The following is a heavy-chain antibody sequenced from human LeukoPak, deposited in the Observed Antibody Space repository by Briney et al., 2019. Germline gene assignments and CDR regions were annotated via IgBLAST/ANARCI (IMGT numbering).Heavy chain of an antibody. CDR1: GGSISSTFYY. D-gene: IGHD6-19*01. V-gene: IGHV4-39*01. CDR2: IYYSGIT. Sequence: SETLSLTCTVSGGSISSTFYYWGWIRQPPGKGLEWVGRIYYSGITYYNPSLKSRVTISVDTSKNQFSLKLSSVTAADAAVYYCATLYSSGWYFGFWGQGTLVTVSS. CDR3: ATLYSSGWYFGF. J-gene: IGHJ4*02.